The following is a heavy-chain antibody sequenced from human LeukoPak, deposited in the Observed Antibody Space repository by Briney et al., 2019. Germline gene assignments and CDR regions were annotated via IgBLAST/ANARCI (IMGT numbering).Heavy chain of an antibody. CDR3: AKDPGGDSSGYYY. D-gene: IGHD3-22*01. V-gene: IGHV3-30-3*01. Sequence: GGSLRLSCAASGFTFSSYAMHWVRQAPGKGLEWVAVISYDGSNKYYADSVKGRFTISRDNSKNTLYLQMNSLRAEDTAVYYCAKDPGGDSSGYYYGDLGTLVTVSS. CDR1: GFTFSSYA. CDR2: ISYDGSNK. J-gene: IGHJ4*02.